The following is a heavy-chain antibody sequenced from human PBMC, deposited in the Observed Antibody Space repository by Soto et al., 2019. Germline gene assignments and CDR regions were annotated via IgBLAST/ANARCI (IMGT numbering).Heavy chain of an antibody. CDR1: GFTFSSYA. V-gene: IGHV3-23*01. CDR2: ISGSGVST. Sequence: ESGGDLVQTGGSLRLSCAASGFTFSSYAMSWVRQAPGKGLEWVSSISGSGVSTFYADSVKGRFTISRDNSKNTLYLQMNSLRAEDTAFYYCAKEDLAYSYAMDVWGQGTTVTVSS. J-gene: IGHJ6*02. CDR3: AKEDLAYSYAMDV.